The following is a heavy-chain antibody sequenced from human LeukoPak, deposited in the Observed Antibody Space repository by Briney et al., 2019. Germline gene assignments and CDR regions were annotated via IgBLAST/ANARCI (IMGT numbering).Heavy chain of an antibody. J-gene: IGHJ5*02. V-gene: IGHV3-48*03. CDR2: ISSSGSTI. D-gene: IGHD1-26*01. CDR1: GFTFSSYE. Sequence: PGGSLRLSCAASGFTFSSYEMNWVRQAPGKGLEWVSYISSSGSTIYYADSVKGRFTISRDNAKNSLYLQMNSLRAEDTAVYYCAKDRMPGYSYGGSIVGATTLRFRGQGNWFDPWGQGTLVTVSS. CDR3: AKDRMPGYSYGGSIVGATTLRFRGQGNWFDP.